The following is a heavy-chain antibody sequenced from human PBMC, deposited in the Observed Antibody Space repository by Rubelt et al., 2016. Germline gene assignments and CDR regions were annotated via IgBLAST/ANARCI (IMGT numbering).Heavy chain of an antibody. Sequence: QVHLVQSAIEVKKPGASVKISCKTSGYTFTTYGIIWVRRAPGQGLEWMGWSNTYNDKPNYPQKFQGRVSMTTDSSTNTAYMELSSLGSDDTAVYYCARGYFDSTGDFDYWGQGTLVTVSS. CDR1: GYTFTTYG. J-gene: IGHJ4*02. CDR3: ARGYFDSTGDFDY. D-gene: IGHD3-22*01. CDR2: SNTYNDKP. V-gene: IGHV1-18*01.